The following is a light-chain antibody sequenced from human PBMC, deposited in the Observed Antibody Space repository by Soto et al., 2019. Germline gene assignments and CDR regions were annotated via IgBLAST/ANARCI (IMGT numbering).Light chain of an antibody. CDR2: DTC. CDR1: QSVSNN. V-gene: IGKV3-15*01. Sequence: ELVMTQAPATLSVTPVLRATLSCSASQSVSNNFAWYKHKPGQAPRLLISDTCTRATGIPARFSGGGSGTAFIFSISGSQYDSFAGYYFQHYKHSPRMFGNGTNVDIK. J-gene: IGKJ1*01. CDR3: QHYKHSPRM.